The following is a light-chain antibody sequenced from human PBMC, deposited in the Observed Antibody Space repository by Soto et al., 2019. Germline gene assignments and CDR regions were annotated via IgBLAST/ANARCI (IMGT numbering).Light chain of an antibody. Sequence: DIQMTQSPSSVSASVGDRVIITCRASQGISNYLAWYQQKPGKVPKLLIYAASTLQSGVPSRFSGSESGTDFTLTISSLQPEDVATYYCQKYNSYPFTFGPGTKVDIK. CDR3: QKYNSYPFT. V-gene: IGKV1-27*01. CDR2: AAS. CDR1: QGISNY. J-gene: IGKJ3*01.